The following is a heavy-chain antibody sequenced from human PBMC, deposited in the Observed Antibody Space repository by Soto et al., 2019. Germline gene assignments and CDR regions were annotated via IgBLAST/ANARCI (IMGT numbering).Heavy chain of an antibody. J-gene: IGHJ4*02. CDR2: ISAYNGNT. Sequence: QVQLVQSGAEVKKPGASVKVSRKASGYTFTSYGISWVRQAPGQGLEWMGWISAYNGNTNYAQKLQGRVTMTTDTSTSTAYRELRSLRSDATAVYYCAGDIPTLRFLEWFSDYWGQGTLVTVSS. CDR1: GYTFTSYG. V-gene: IGHV1-18*01. CDR3: AGDIPTLRFLEWFSDY. D-gene: IGHD3-3*01.